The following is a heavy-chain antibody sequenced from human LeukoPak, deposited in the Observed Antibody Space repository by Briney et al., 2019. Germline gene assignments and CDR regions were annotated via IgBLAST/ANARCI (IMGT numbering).Heavy chain of an antibody. D-gene: IGHD2/OR15-2a*01. CDR2: VYSSGNT. V-gene: IGHV4-39*01. CDR1: GVSIRSGPYY. Sequence: SETLSLTCTLSGVSIRSGPYYRRWIRQPPGKGLEWIGSVYSSGNTFYNPSLKGRITISVDTAKNQFSLKVNSVTAADTAVYDCGRAPDFWGQGTLVTVSS. J-gene: IGHJ4*02. CDR3: GRAPDF.